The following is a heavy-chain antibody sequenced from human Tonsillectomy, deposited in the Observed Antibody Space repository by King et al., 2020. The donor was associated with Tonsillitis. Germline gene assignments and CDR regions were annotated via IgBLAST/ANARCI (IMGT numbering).Heavy chain of an antibody. CDR3: ARGRAIFVLAGPVWFDP. Sequence: VQLQQWGAGLLKPSETLSLTCAVYGGSFSGYYWSWIRQPPGKGLEWIGEINHSGSTNYNPSLKSRVTISVDTSKYQFSLKLSSVTAADTAVYYCARGRAIFVLAGPVWFDPWGQGTLVTVSS. CDR1: GGSFSGYY. J-gene: IGHJ5*02. D-gene: IGHD3-3*01. CDR2: INHSGST. V-gene: IGHV4-34*01.